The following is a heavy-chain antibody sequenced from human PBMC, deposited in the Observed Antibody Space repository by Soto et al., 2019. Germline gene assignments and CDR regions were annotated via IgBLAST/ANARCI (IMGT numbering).Heavy chain of an antibody. Sequence: ASVKVSCKASGFSFTGYYIHWLRQAPGQGLEWMGWINAHMGGTEHAHKFQGRVTLTRDTSIATAYLTLTSLTSDDTALYSCAKDLTRQLAYWLDPWGQGTQVTVSS. CDR3: AKDLTRQLAYWLDP. J-gene: IGHJ5*02. CDR1: GFSFTGYY. V-gene: IGHV1-2*02. CDR2: INAHMGGT. D-gene: IGHD6-6*01.